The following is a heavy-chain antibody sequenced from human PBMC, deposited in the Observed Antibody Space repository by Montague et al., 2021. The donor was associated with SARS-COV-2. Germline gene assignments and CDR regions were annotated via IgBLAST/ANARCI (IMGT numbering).Heavy chain of an antibody. J-gene: IGHJ4*02. CDR2: IYYSGST. V-gene: IGHV4-39*07. CDR1: GGSISSSSYY. Sequence: SETLSLTCTLSGGSISSSSYYWGWIRQPPGKGLEWIGSIYYSGSTYYNPSLKSRVTISVDTSKNQFSLKLSSVTAADTAVYYCARGIRRTWIQLWVRSGFDYWGQGTLVAVSS. CDR3: ARGIRRTWIQLWVRSGFDY. D-gene: IGHD5-18*01.